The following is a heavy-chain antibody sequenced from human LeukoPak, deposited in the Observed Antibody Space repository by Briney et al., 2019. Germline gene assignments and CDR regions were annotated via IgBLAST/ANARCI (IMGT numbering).Heavy chain of an antibody. CDR1: GFTFSSHT. D-gene: IGHD3-10*01. CDR2: ISHSDGRT. V-gene: IGHV3-23*01. CDR3: ARDQTVGDILFDY. J-gene: IGHJ4*02. Sequence: PGGSVRLSCAASGFTFSSHTMNWVRQAPGKGLEWVSSISHSDGRTWYADSVRGRFTIYRDNSKNTLYLQMNSLRVEDTAVFYCARDQTVGDILFDYWGQGALVSVSS.